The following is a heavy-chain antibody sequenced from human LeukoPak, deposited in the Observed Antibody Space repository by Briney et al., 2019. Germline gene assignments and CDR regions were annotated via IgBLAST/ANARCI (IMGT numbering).Heavy chain of an antibody. D-gene: IGHD2-15*01. CDR3: ARLLLEGYYYMDV. V-gene: IGHV4-4*09. Sequence: PSETLSLTCTVSGGSISSYYWSWIRQPPGKGLEWIGYIYTSGSTNYNPSLKSRVSISVDTSKNQISLKLTSVTAADTAVYYCARLLLEGYYYMDVWGKGTTVTVTS. J-gene: IGHJ6*03. CDR1: GGSISSYY. CDR2: IYTSGST.